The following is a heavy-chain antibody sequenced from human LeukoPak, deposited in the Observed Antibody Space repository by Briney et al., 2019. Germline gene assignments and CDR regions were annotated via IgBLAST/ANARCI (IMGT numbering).Heavy chain of an antibody. V-gene: IGHV3-23*01. CDR1: KFTFTNYA. Sequence: PGGSLRLSCTASKFTFTNYAVSWVRQAPGQGLEWVSAISGGGDSTYYADSVKGRFTISRDSSKNTLYLQMNNLGAEDTAVYYCAIREPIGYWGQGTLVTVSS. J-gene: IGHJ4*02. CDR3: AIREPIGY. D-gene: IGHD1-14*01. CDR2: ISGGGDST.